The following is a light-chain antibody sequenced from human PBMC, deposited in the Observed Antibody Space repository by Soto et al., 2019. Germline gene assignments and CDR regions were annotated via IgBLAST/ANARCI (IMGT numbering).Light chain of an antibody. Sequence: VLTQSPATVSLSPGERATLSCRASQSVSSYLAWYQQKPGQAPRLFIYDASNRATGIPARFSGSGSGTDFTLTISSLEPEDFAVYYCQQRSKWPITFGQGTRLEIK. J-gene: IGKJ5*01. CDR1: QSVSSY. CDR2: DAS. CDR3: QQRSKWPIT. V-gene: IGKV3-11*01.